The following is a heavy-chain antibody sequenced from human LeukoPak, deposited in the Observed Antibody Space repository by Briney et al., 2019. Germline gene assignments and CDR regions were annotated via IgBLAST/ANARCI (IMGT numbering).Heavy chain of an antibody. Sequence: SETLSLTCAVYGGSFSGYYWSWIRQPPGKGLEWIGEINHSGSTNYNPSLKSRVTISVDVSKNQFSLDLTSVTAADTAVYYCARHDPVGHFLRGMDVWGQGTTVTVSS. CDR1: GGSFSGYY. CDR2: INHSGST. J-gene: IGHJ6*02. V-gene: IGHV4-34*01. D-gene: IGHD2/OR15-2a*01. CDR3: ARHDPVGHFLRGMDV.